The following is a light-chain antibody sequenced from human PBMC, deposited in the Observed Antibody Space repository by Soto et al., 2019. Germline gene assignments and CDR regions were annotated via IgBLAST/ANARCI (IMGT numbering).Light chain of an antibody. V-gene: IGLV2-8*01. CDR2: EVS. CDR1: SSDVGGYNY. CDR3: SSYAGSNNLVV. Sequence: QSVLTQPPSASGSPGQSVTISCTGTSSDVGGYNYVSWYQQHPGKAPKLMIYEVSERPSGVPDRFSGSKSGNTASLTVSGRQAEDEADYYCSSYAGSNNLVVFGGGTQLTVL. J-gene: IGLJ2*01.